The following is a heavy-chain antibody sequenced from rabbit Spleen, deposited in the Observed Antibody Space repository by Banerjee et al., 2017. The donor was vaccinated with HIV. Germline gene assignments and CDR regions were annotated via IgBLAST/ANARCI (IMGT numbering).Heavy chain of an antibody. CDR2: INTYTDKG. CDR3: ARDLVAVIGWNFNL. J-gene: IGHJ4*01. V-gene: IGHV1S45*01. D-gene: IGHD1-1*01. Sequence: QEQLEESGGDLVKPEGSLTLTCTASGFSFSGYCMCWVRQAPGKGLEWIACINTYTDKGVYATWAKGRFTISRTSSTTVTLQMTSLTAADTATYFCARDLVAVIGWNFNLWGPGTLVTVS. CDR1: GFSFSGYC.